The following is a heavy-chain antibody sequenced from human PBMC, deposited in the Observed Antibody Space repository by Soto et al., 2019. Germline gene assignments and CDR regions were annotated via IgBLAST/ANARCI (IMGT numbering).Heavy chain of an antibody. CDR1: GFTFSSYS. Sequence: EVQLVESGGGLVQPGGSLRLSCAASGFTFSSYSMNWVRQAPGKGLEWVSYISSSSSTIYYADSVKGRFTISRDNAKNSLYLQMNSLRAEDTAVYYCARERFYDYGDYEPFDYWGQGTLVTVSS. CDR3: ARERFYDYGDYEPFDY. V-gene: IGHV3-48*01. J-gene: IGHJ4*02. D-gene: IGHD4-17*01. CDR2: ISSSSSTI.